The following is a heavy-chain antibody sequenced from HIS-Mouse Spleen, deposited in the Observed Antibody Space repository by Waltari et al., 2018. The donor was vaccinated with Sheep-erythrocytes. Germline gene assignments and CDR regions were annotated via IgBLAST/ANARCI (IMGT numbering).Heavy chain of an antibody. V-gene: IGHV3-9*01. CDR2: VSWNSGSI. CDR3: AKGVFDI. J-gene: IGHJ3*02. Sequence: EVQLVESGGGLVQPGRSLRLSCAASGFTFDDYAMHWVRQAPGKGLEGVSGVSWNSGSIGYADSVKGRFTISRDNAKNSLYLQMNSLRAEDTALYYCAKGVFDIWGQGTMVTVSS. CDR1: GFTFDDYA.